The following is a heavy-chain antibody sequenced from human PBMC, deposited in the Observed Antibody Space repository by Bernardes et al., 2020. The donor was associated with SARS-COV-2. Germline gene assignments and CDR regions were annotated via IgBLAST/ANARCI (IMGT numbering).Heavy chain of an antibody. J-gene: IGHJ6*02. V-gene: IGHV3-23*01. Sequence: GGSLRLSCAASGFTFSSYAMSWVRQAPGKGLEWVSAISGSGGSTYYADSVKGRFTISRDNSKNTLYLQMSSLRSEDTAVYYCARAERKAVTTPRYGMDVWGQGTTVTVSS. CDR1: GFTFSSYA. CDR3: ARAERKAVTTPRYGMDV. D-gene: IGHD4-17*01. CDR2: ISGSGGST.